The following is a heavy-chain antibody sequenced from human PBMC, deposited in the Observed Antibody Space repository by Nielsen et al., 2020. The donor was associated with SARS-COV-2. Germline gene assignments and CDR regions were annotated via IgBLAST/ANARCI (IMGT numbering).Heavy chain of an antibody. J-gene: IGHJ4*02. CDR3: AKGNAMIVVGMTFDY. CDR1: GFTFSSYA. V-gene: IGHV3-23*01. CDR2: ISGSSGYT. D-gene: IGHD3-22*01. Sequence: GESLKISCAASGFTFSSYAISWVRQAPGKGPEWVSCISGSSGYTYYADSVKGRFTISRDNSKNTLSLQMNSLSAEDTAVYYCAKGNAMIVVGMTFDYWGQGTLVTVSS.